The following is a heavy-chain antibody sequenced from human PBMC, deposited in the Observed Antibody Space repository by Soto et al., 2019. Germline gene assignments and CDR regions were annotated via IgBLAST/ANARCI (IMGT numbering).Heavy chain of an antibody. V-gene: IGHV4-59*08. Sequence: QVQLQESGPGLVQPSETLSLTCTVSGGSITGYYWSWIRQPPGKGPEWIGNIHYSGSTNYNPSLKSRVTLSVATSKNPFPRRLSSVTAAETAVYYCARHSYYSNPLRFDPWGQGTLVTASS. CDR3: ARHSYYSNPLRFDP. D-gene: IGHD4-4*01. J-gene: IGHJ5*02. CDR2: IHYSGST. CDR1: GGSITGYY.